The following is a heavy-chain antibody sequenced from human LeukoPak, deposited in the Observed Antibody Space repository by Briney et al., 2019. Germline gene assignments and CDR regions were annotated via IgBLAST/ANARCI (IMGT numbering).Heavy chain of an antibody. V-gene: IGHV1-69*05. D-gene: IGHD3-22*01. CDR3: AAPGNYYDSSGYSDYYYYMDV. CDR2: IIPIFGTA. Sequence: ASVKVSCKASGGTFSSYAISWVRQAPGQGLEWMGGIIPIFGTANYAQKFQGRVTITTDESTSTAYMELSSLRSEGTAVYYCAAPGNYYDSSGYSDYYYYMDVWGKGTTVTVSS. J-gene: IGHJ6*03. CDR1: GGTFSSYA.